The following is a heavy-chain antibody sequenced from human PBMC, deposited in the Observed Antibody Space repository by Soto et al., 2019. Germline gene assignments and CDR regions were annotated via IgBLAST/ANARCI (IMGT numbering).Heavy chain of an antibody. J-gene: IGHJ5*02. Sequence: SETLSLTCTVSGYSISSGYYWGWIRQPPGKGLEWIGSIYHSGSTYYNPSLKSRVTISVDTSKNQFSLKLSSVTAADTAVYYCARAGDIVVVVAANNWFDPWGQGTLVTVSS. V-gene: IGHV4-38-2*02. CDR2: IYHSGST. CDR1: GYSISSGYY. D-gene: IGHD2-15*01. CDR3: ARAGDIVVVVAANNWFDP.